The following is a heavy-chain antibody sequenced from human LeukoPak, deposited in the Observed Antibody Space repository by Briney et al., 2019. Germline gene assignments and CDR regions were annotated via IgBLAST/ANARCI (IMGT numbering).Heavy chain of an antibody. Sequence: GGSLRLSCVASGFTFSNYWMLWVRQAPGKGLMWVSLISTDGKSTRYAESVKGRFTISRDNAKNSLYLQMNSLRAEDTAVYYCARDEPSGSYNYWGQGTLVTVSS. D-gene: IGHD1-26*01. V-gene: IGHV3-74*01. CDR2: ISTDGKST. J-gene: IGHJ4*02. CDR3: ARDEPSGSYNY. CDR1: GFTFSNYW.